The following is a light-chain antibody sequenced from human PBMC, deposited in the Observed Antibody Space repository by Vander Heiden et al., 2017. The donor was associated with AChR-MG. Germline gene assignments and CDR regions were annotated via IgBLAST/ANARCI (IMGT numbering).Light chain of an antibody. CDR1: QSISNW. J-gene: IGKJ2*03. CDR3: QQCKSYPYS. Sequence: DIQMTQSPSTLSASVGDRVTITCRASQSISNWLAWYQQKPGKAPKLLIYKASSLETGVPSRFSGSGSGTEFTLTISSLQPDDSATYYCQQCKSYPYSFGQGTKLEIK. CDR2: KAS. V-gene: IGKV1-5*03.